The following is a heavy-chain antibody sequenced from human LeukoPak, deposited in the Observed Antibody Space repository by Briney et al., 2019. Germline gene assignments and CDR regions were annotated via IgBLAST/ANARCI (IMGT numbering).Heavy chain of an antibody. J-gene: IGHJ4*02. D-gene: IGHD6-13*01. V-gene: IGHV4-59*01. CDR2: IYYSGST. CDR1: GGSFSGYY. CDR3: ARVSSSWYYFDY. Sequence: SETLSLTCAVYGGSFSGYYWSWIRQPPGKGLEWIGYIYYSGSTNYNPSLKSRVTISVDTSKNQFSLKLSSVTAADTAVYYCARVSSSWYYFDYWGQGTLVTVSS.